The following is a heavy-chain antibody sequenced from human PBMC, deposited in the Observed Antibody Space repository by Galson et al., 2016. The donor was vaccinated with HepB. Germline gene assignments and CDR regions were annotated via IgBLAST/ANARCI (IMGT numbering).Heavy chain of an antibody. CDR1: GFNFSNYG. V-gene: IGHV3-33*03. CDR2: IWYDGITK. D-gene: IGHD3-3*01. Sequence: SLRLSCAASGFNFSNYGIHWVRQAPGQGLEWVAVIWYDGITKYYSDSVKGRFTVSRDNSKTTVYLQMNSLRAEDTAVYYCAKGSSFYHYWSSSLPLWFHPWGQGTLVTVSS. J-gene: IGHJ5*02. CDR3: AKGSSFYHYWSSSLPLWFHP.